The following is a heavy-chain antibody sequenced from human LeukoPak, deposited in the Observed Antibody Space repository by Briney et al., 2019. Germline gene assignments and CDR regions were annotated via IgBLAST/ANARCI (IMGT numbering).Heavy chain of an antibody. J-gene: IGHJ4*02. CDR3: ARDGYSSSFYFDY. CDR1: GFTFSSYG. D-gene: IGHD6-6*01. Sequence: GGTLRLSCAATGFTFSSYGMSWVRQAPGKGLERVSAISGSGGSTYYADSVKGRFTISRDNAKNTLYLQMNSLRAEDTAVYYCARDGYSSSFYFDYWGQGTLVTVSS. V-gene: IGHV3-23*01. CDR2: ISGSGGST.